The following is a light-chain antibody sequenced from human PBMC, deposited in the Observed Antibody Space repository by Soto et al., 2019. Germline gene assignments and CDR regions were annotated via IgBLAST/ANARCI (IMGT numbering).Light chain of an antibody. V-gene: IGKV1-12*01. CDR3: PPANSFPLT. Sequence: DIQMTQSPSSVSASVGDRVTITCRASQGISSWLAWYQQKPGTAPNLLISAASSLQSGVPSRFSGSGSGTEFTIIISKLKPEDFGIYYCPPANSFPLTFGGGTKVEIK. CDR2: AAS. J-gene: IGKJ4*01. CDR1: QGISSW.